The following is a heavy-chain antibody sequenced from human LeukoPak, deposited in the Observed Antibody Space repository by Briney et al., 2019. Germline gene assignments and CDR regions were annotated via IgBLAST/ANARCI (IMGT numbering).Heavy chain of an antibody. Sequence: PGGSLRLSCAVSGFTFSNSWMSWVRQPPGKGLEWVGRIKSKTDGGTTDYAAPVKGRFTISRDDSKNTLYLQMNSLKTEDTAVYYCTTYDLWSGYYGWRQKFGYWGQGTLVTVSS. V-gene: IGHV3-15*01. CDR3: TTYDLWSGYYGWRQKFGY. D-gene: IGHD3-3*01. J-gene: IGHJ4*02. CDR1: GFTFSNSW. CDR2: IKSKTDGGTT.